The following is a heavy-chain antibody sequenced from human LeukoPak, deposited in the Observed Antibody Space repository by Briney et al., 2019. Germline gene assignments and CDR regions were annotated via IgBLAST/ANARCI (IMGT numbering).Heavy chain of an antibody. CDR2: IYYSGST. V-gene: IGHV4-39*07. CDR3: ARHIVVVPAARFAFDI. J-gene: IGHJ3*02. D-gene: IGHD2-2*01. CDR1: GGSISSSSYY. Sequence: SETLSLTCTVSGGSISSSSYYWGWIRQPPGKGLEWIGSIYYSGSTYYNPSLKSRVTISVDTSKNQFSLKLSSVTAADTAVYYCARHIVVVPAARFAFDIWGQGTMVTVSS.